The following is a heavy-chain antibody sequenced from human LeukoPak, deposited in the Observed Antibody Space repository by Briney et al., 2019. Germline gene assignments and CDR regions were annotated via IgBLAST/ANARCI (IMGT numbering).Heavy chain of an antibody. V-gene: IGHV1-46*01. CDR2: IDRSGGST. J-gene: IGHJ6*03. Sequence: ASVKLSCTASGYTFTSYYMHWVRQAPGKGLEWMGIIDRSGGSTSYAQKFQGRVTMPRDTSTSTVYMELSSLRSEDTAVYYCARLYCSGGSCYSGEGNYYYYYYMDVWGKGTTVTVSS. D-gene: IGHD2-15*01. CDR1: GYTFTSYY. CDR3: ARLYCSGGSCYSGEGNYYYYYYMDV.